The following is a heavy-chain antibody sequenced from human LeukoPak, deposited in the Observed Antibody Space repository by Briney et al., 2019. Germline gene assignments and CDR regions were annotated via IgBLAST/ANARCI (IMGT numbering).Heavy chain of an antibody. D-gene: IGHD3-22*01. V-gene: IGHV3-21*01. CDR2: ISSGSSYV. CDR1: GFTFSSYS. Sequence: GGSLRLSCAASGFTFSSYSMNWVRQAPGKGLEWVSSISSGSSYVYYADSVKGRFTISRDNAKNPLYLQMNSLRAEDTAVYYCARDAIYSDSSGYYFDYWGQGTLVTVSS. CDR3: ARDAIYSDSSGYYFDY. J-gene: IGHJ4*02.